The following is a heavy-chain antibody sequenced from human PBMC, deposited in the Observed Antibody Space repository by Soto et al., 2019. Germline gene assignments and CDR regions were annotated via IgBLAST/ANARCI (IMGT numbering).Heavy chain of an antibody. V-gene: IGHV1-8*01. Sequence: ASVKVSCKASGYTFPSYDINWVRQATGQGLEWMGWMNPNSGNTGYAQKFQGRVTMTRNTSISTAYMELSSLRSEDTAVYYCARSIVVVTALDYWGQGTLVTAPQ. CDR2: MNPNSGNT. J-gene: IGHJ4*02. CDR1: GYTFPSYD. CDR3: ARSIVVVTALDY. D-gene: IGHD2-21*02.